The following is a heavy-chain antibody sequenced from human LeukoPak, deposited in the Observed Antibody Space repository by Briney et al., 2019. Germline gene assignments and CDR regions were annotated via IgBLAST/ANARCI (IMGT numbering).Heavy chain of an antibody. CDR3: ARGNYYDSRGVRRAASYFDY. D-gene: IGHD3-22*01. CDR1: GGSFSGYY. Sequence: SETLSLTCAVSGGSFSGYYWTWIRQPPGKGLEWIGEINHSGSTNYNPSLKSRVTISVDTSKNQFSLKLSSVTAADTAVYYCARGNYYDSRGVRRAASYFDYWGQGTLVTVSS. CDR2: INHSGST. J-gene: IGHJ4*02. V-gene: IGHV4-34*01.